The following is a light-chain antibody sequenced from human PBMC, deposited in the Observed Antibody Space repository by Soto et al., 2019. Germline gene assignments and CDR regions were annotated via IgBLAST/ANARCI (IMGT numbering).Light chain of an antibody. CDR2: DAS. V-gene: IGKV1-5*01. J-gene: IGKJ1*01. Sequence: DIQMTQSPSTLFASVGDTVTGRGRSSQSVSGWLAWYQTKPGEAPKLMIYDASALPRGVPSRFSGSGSGTEFTLTISSLQPEDFATYDCQQNSRATPWTFGQGTKVDIK. CDR3: QQNSRATPWT. CDR1: QSVSGW.